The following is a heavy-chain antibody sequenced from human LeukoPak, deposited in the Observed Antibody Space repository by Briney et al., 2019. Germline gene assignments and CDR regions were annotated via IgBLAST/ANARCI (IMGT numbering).Heavy chain of an antibody. CDR1: GYTFTGYY. CDR3: ALIPYCTTATCYYFDF. Sequence: VASVKVSCKASGYTFTGYYMHWVRQAPGQGLEWMGWINPNSGGTNYAQKLQGRVTMTADTSTSTTYMELRSLRSDDTAVYYCALIPYCTTATCYYFDFWGQGTLVTVSS. V-gene: IGHV1-2*02. J-gene: IGHJ4*02. D-gene: IGHD2-2*01. CDR2: INPNSGGT.